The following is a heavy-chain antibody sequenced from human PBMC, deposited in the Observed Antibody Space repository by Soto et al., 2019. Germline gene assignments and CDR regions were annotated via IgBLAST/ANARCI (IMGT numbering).Heavy chain of an antibody. J-gene: IGHJ6*02. V-gene: IGHV5-10-1*01. CDR2: IDPSDSYT. CDR1: GYSFTSYW. D-gene: IGHD3-10*01. Sequence: GESLKISCKGSGYSFTSYWISWVRQMPGKGLEWMGRIDPSDSYTNYSPSFQGHVTISADKSISTAYLQWSSLKASDTAMYYCARHATIRGYYYGMDVWGQGTTVTVSS. CDR3: ARHATIRGYYYGMDV.